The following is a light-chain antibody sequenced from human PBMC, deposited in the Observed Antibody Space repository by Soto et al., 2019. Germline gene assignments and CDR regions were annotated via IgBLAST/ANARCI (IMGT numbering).Light chain of an antibody. Sequence: QSVLTQPPSVSAAPGQTVTISCSGSISNIGANDAAWYQYFPGTAPKLLIYDNKKRPSGIPDRFSGSKSGTSATLGITALQTGDEADYYCGSWDSDLMAVVFGGGTKLTVL. CDR1: ISNIGAND. V-gene: IGLV1-51*01. J-gene: IGLJ2*01. CDR2: DNK. CDR3: GSWDSDLMAVV.